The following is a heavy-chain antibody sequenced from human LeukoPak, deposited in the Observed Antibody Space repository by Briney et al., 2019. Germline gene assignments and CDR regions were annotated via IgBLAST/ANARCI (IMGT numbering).Heavy chain of an antibody. CDR3: ARDRPAEKISVWFGGPPAGLDPFDI. Sequence: SETLSLTCAVYGASISSYDWSWIRQPPGKGLEWIGGIYNSGRTNDNPSLKSRVTISKDTSKNQVSLNLRSVTAADTAVYYCARDRPAEKISVWFGGPPAGLDPFDIWGQGKMVIVSS. CDR1: GASISSYD. D-gene: IGHD3-10*01. CDR2: IYNSGRT. J-gene: IGHJ3*02. V-gene: IGHV4-59*01.